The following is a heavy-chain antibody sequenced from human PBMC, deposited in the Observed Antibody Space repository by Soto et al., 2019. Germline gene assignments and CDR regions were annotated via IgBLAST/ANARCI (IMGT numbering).Heavy chain of an antibody. CDR2: INAGNDNT. D-gene: IGHD3-3*01. J-gene: IGHJ4*02. CDR1: GYTFTNYA. CDR3: ARSGAATLFGVVNHACAY. V-gene: IGHV1-3*05. Sequence: QVQLVQSGAEEKKPGASVKVSCKASGYTFTNYAMHWVRQAPGQRLEWMGWINAGNDNTKYSQKFQGRVTITRDTSASTAYMELSSLRSEDTAVYYCARSGAATLFGVVNHACAYWGQGTLVTVSS.